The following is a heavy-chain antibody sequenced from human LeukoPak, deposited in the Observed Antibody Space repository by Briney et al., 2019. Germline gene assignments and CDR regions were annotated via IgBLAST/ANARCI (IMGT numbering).Heavy chain of an antibody. D-gene: IGHD3-10*01. Sequence: PSETLSLTCTVSGGSISSSSYYWGWIRQPPGKGLEWIGSIYYSGSTYYNPSLKSRVTISVDTSKNQFSLKLSSVTAADTAVYYCARDRPGSGGAFDIWGQGTMVTVSS. V-gene: IGHV4-39*07. J-gene: IGHJ3*02. CDR2: IYYSGST. CDR3: ARDRPGSGGAFDI. CDR1: GGSISSSSYY.